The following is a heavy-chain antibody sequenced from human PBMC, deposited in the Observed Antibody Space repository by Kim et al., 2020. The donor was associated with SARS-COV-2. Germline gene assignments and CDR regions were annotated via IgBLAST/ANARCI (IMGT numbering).Heavy chain of an antibody. V-gene: IGHV4-34*01. Sequence: RVTISVDTSKNQFALKLSSVTAADTAVYYCARGPYDSSGYYPKLLNYFDYWGQGTLVTVSS. D-gene: IGHD3-22*01. CDR3: ARGPYDSSGYYPKLLNYFDY. J-gene: IGHJ4*02.